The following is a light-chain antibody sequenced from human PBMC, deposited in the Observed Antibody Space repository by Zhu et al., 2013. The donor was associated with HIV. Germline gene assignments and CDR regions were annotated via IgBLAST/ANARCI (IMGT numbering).Light chain of an antibody. V-gene: IGKV3-20*01. CDR2: GVS. CDR1: QSVSNSN. J-gene: IGKJ3*01. CDR3: QHVNSNAA. Sequence: EIVLTQSPGTLSLSPGERATLSCRASQSVSNSNLAWYQQKPGQSPRLLIYGVSRRATGIPDRVSGSGSGTEFTLTITSLQPDDFATYYCQHVNSNAAFGPGTKVDV.